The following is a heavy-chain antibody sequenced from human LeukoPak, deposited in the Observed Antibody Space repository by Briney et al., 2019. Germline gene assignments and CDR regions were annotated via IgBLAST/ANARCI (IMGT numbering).Heavy chain of an antibody. CDR3: ASGWYLNWFDP. CDR1: GFTFSSYS. J-gene: IGHJ5*02. V-gene: IGHV3-48*04. Sequence: PGGSLRLSCAASGFTFSSYSMNWVRQAPGKGLEWVSYISSSSSTIYYADSVKGRFTISRDNAKNSLYLQMNSLRAEDTAVYYCASGWYLNWFDPWGQGTLVTVSS. D-gene: IGHD6-19*01. CDR2: ISSSSSTI.